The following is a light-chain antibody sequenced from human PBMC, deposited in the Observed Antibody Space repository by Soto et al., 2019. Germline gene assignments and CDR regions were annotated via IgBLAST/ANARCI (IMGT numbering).Light chain of an antibody. CDR1: QSVTSNY. J-gene: IGKJ1*01. CDR2: GAF. CDR3: QQYGTSPWT. V-gene: IGKV3-20*01. Sequence: EIVLTQSPGTLSLSPGERATLSCRASQSVTSNYLAWYQQKPGLAPRLLIYGAFRRPTGIPDRFSGSGSGTDFTLTISRLEPEDFAVYHCQQYGTSPWTFGQGTKVEVK.